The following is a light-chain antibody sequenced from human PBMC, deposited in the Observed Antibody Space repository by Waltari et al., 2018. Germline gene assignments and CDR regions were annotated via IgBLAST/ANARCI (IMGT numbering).Light chain of an antibody. Sequence: QSALTQPASVSGSPGQSITISCTGIGSAIDGSDFVYWYQPHPGKAPQVIIDDVTNPQSGLADCASVLKSASSASLTRVALQPDDDGDYSWTSLTVDDVVLVGGGTQVTVL. J-gene: IGLJ2*01. CDR3: TSLTVDDVVL. CDR1: GSAIDGSDF. CDR2: DVT. V-gene: IGLV2-14*03.